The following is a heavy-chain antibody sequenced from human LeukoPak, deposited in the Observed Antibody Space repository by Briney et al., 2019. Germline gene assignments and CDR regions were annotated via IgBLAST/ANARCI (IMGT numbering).Heavy chain of an antibody. CDR1: GGSISSSSYY. V-gene: IGHV4-39*07. D-gene: IGHD5-12*01. J-gene: IGHJ4*02. CDR3: ARGTDMTPISGYYSFVY. Sequence: SETLSLTCTVSGGSISSSSYYWGWIRQPPGKGLEWIGSIYYSGSTYYNPSLRSRVTISVDTSKNQFSLKLSSVTAADTAVYYCARGTDMTPISGYYSFVYWGQGTLVSVSS. CDR2: IYYSGST.